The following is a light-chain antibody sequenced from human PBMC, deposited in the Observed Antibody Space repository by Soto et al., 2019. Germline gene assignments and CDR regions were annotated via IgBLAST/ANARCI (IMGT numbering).Light chain of an antibody. CDR3: SSYTSIDTWV. CDR1: SSDVGAYNY. Sequence: QSALTQPASVSGSPGEWITISCTGTSSDVGAYNYVHWYQQFPSTAPKLIIFEVTNRPSGVSDRFSASKSGNMASLTITGLQTDDEADYYCSSYTSIDTWVFGGGTKLTVL. CDR2: EVT. V-gene: IGLV2-14*01. J-gene: IGLJ3*02.